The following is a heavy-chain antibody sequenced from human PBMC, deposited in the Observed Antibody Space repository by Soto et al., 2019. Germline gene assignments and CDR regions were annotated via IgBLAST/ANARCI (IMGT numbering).Heavy chain of an antibody. CDR2: ICWSGDNM. J-gene: IGHJ3*01. D-gene: IGHD4-4*01. CDR1: GFTFDDYA. V-gene: IGHV3-9*01. CDR3: VKVSYSSLTTLGSAFDV. Sequence: QLVESGGGLVQPGRSLRLSCAASGFTFDDYAMHWVRQAPGKGLEWVSGICWSGDNMYYADSVKGRFITSRDNVKTSLYLQMNSLRVEDTALYHCVKVSYSSLTTLGSAFDVWGQGTMVTVSS.